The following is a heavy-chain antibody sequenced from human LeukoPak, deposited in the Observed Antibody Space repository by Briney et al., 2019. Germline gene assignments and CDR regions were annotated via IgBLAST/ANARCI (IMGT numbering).Heavy chain of an antibody. CDR3: AKDKGSSWEAFDY. D-gene: IGHD6-13*01. CDR2: ISWNSGSI. V-gene: IGHV3-9*01. Sequence: GGSLRLSCAASGFTFDDYAMHWVRQAPGKGLEWVSGISWNSGSIGYADSVKGRFSTSRDNAKNSLYLQMNSLRAEDTALYYCAKDKGSSWEAFDYWGQGTLVTVSS. CDR1: GFTFDDYA. J-gene: IGHJ4*02.